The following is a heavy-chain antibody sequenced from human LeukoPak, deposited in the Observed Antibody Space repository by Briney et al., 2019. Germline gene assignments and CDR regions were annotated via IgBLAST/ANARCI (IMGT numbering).Heavy chain of an antibody. D-gene: IGHD6-25*01. CDR1: GFTVSSNY. V-gene: IGHV3-66*01. CDR2: IYSGGTT. J-gene: IGHJ3*02. CDR3: ARGNAHSSAWHPSTFDI. Sequence: GGSLRLSCAASGFTVSSNYMNWVRQAPGKGLEWVSIIYSGGTTYYADSVKGRFTISRGNSKNTLYLQMNSLRVEDTAVYYCARGNAHSSAWHPSTFDIWGQGTMVTVSS.